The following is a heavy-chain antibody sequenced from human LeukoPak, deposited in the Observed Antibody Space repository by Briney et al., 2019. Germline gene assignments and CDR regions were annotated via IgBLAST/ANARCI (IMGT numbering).Heavy chain of an antibody. CDR1: GFTFSSYA. V-gene: IGHV3-30*04. CDR3: ASVNSGGSRYSACGDY. CDR2: ISYDGSNK. J-gene: IGHJ4*02. D-gene: IGHD2-15*01. Sequence: GGSLRLSCAASGFTFSSYAMHWVRQAPGKGLEWVAVISYDGSNKYYADSVKGRFTISRDNSKNTLYLQMNSLRAEDTAVYYCASVNSGGSRYSACGDYWGQGTLVTVPS.